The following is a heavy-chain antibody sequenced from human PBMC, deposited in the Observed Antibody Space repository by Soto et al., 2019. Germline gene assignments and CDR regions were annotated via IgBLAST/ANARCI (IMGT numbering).Heavy chain of an antibody. Sequence: QVQLVQSGAEVKKPGASVKVSCKASGYTFITYGITWVRQAPGQGLEWMGWISAYNGKTYYAQKFQGRVTLTTDAPTTTAYRELRSLESHDTAVYYCARDQQEWLPNFFDSWCQGTLVTVSS. J-gene: IGHJ4*02. D-gene: IGHD3-3*01. CDR1: GYTFITYG. V-gene: IGHV1-18*01. CDR2: ISAYNGKT. CDR3: ARDQQEWLPNFFDS.